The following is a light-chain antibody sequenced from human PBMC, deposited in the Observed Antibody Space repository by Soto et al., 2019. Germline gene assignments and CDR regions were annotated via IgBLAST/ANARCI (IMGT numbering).Light chain of an antibody. V-gene: IGLV2-23*02. CDR3: CSYAGSNTYI. J-gene: IGLJ1*01. CDR1: SSDVGNYNL. CDR2: VVT. Sequence: QSALTQPASVSGSPRQSITISCTGTSSDVGNYNLVSWYQQNPGKAPRLMIFVVTKRPSGISNRFSGSNSGNTASLTISGLQAEDEADYYCCSYAGSNTYIFGIGTKLTVL.